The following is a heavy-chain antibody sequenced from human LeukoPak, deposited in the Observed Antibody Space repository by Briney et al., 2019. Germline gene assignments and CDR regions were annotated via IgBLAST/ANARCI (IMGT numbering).Heavy chain of an antibody. V-gene: IGHV3-13*01. CDR2: IGTAGDT. CDR1: GFTFSSYD. Sequence: GGSLRLSCAASGFTFSSYDMHWVRQATGKGLEWVSAIGTAGDTYYPGSVKGRFTISRENAKNSLYLQMNSLRAGDTAVYYCARALNVGGAHDAFDIWGQGPMVTVSS. D-gene: IGHD2-21*01. J-gene: IGHJ3*02. CDR3: ARALNVGGAHDAFDI.